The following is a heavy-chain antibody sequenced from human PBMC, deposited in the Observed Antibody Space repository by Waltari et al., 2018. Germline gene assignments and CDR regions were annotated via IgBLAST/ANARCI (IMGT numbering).Heavy chain of an antibody. CDR1: GGSISSGSYY. D-gene: IGHD6-13*01. CDR3: ARGGAAAGTYYFDY. V-gene: IGHV4-61*09. CDR2: IYTSGST. J-gene: IGHJ4*02. Sequence: QVQLQESGPGLVKPSQTLSLTCTVSGGSISSGSYYWSWLRQPAGKGLEWIGYIYTSGSTNYNPSLKSRVTISVDTSKNQFSLKLSSVTAADTAVYYCARGGAAAGTYYFDYWGQGTLVTVSS.